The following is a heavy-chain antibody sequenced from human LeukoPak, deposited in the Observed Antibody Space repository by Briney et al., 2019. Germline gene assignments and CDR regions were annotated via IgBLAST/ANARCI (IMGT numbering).Heavy chain of an antibody. CDR3: VKDNSNWYWYFDL. V-gene: IGHV3-23*01. CDR2: ISGSGNST. J-gene: IGHJ2*01. D-gene: IGHD1-1*01. CDR1: GFTFNNYA. Sequence: TGGSLRLSCAASGFTFNNYAMICVRQAPGKGLEWVSVISGSGNSTYYADSVKGRFTISRDNSKNTLYLQMNSLRGEDTAVYHCVKDNSNWYWYFDLWGRGTLVTVSS.